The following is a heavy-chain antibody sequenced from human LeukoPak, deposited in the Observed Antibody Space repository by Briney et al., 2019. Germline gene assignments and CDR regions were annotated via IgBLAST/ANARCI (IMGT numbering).Heavy chain of an antibody. CDR1: GFTFSSYA. V-gene: IGHV3-30*04. D-gene: IGHD3-22*01. J-gene: IGHJ6*02. Sequence: GGSLRLSCAASGFTFSSYAMHWVRQAPGKRLEWVAVISYDGSNKYYADSVKGRFTISRDNSKNTLYLQMNSLRAEDTAVYYCARGADYYDGSGYYQKEVYYYYGMDVWGQGTTVTVSS. CDR3: ARGADYYDGSGYYQKEVYYYYGMDV. CDR2: ISYDGSNK.